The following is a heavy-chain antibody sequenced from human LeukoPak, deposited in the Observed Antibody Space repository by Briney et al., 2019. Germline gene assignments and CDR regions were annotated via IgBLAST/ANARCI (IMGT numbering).Heavy chain of an antibody. J-gene: IGHJ4*02. V-gene: IGHV3-23*01. CDR1: GFSFSTYA. CDR3: AKRVQSSSWYAAFDY. Sequence: PGGSLRLSCAASGFSFSTYAMSWVRQAPGKGLEWVSGFSGSGNHTNYTDSVKGRFTVSRDNSKNTLNLQMNSLRAEDTAVYYCAKRVQSSSWYAAFDYWGQGTLVTVSS. CDR2: FSGSGNHT. D-gene: IGHD6-13*01.